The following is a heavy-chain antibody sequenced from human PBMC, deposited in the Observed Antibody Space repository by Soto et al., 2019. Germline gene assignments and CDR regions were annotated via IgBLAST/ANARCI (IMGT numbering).Heavy chain of an antibody. J-gene: IGHJ4*02. Sequence: QVQLQESGPGLVKPSQTLSLTCTVSGGSISSGDYYWSWIRQHPGKGLEWIGYIYYSGSTYYNPSLKSRVTISLDTSKNQFSLKLTSVTAADTAVYYCARASSFGEPFDYWGQGTLVTVSS. CDR3: ARASSFGEPFDY. D-gene: IGHD3-10*01. CDR2: IYYSGST. V-gene: IGHV4-31*03. CDR1: GGSISSGDYY.